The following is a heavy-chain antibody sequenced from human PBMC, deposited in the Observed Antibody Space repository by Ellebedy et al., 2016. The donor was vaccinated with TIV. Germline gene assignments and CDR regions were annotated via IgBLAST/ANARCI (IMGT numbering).Heavy chain of an antibody. Sequence: GESLKISCATSEFAFETDWMTWLRQAPGKGLEWVANINVDGSQQFYVDSVKGRFTISRDNAKNSLYLQMNSLRADDTAIYYCARDLYYGSGKIASSWGQGTLVTVSS. D-gene: IGHD3-10*01. CDR2: INVDGSQQ. V-gene: IGHV3-7*03. CDR3: ARDLYYGSGKIASS. J-gene: IGHJ1*01. CDR1: EFAFETDW.